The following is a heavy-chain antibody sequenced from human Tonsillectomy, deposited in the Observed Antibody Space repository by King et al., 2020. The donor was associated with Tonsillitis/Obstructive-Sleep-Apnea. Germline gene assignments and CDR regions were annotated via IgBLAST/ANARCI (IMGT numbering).Heavy chain of an antibody. CDR1: GFTFSTYA. J-gene: IGHJ3*02. V-gene: IGHV3-64D*06. Sequence: VQLVESGGGLVQPGGSLRLSCSASGFTFSTYAMHWVRQAPGKGLEYVSAINSDGGSAYYADSVKGRFTISRDNSKNTLYLQMSSLRAEDTAVYYCIKDRGGRYSAYDSAFDIWGQGTMVTASS. CDR3: IKDRGGRYSAYDSAFDI. D-gene: IGHD5-12*01. CDR2: INSDGGSA.